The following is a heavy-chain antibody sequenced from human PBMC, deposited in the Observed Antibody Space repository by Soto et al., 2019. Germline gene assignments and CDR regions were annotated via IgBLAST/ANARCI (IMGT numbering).Heavy chain of an antibody. CDR3: VRHRRTTVAKFYFDN. Sequence: PSETLSLTCTASGGSINSYCWSWIRQPPGKGLEWIAYIFDSGNANYNPSLKSRVTISVDTSKNQFSLKLTSVTAADTAVYYCVRHRRTTVAKFYFDNWGQGALVTVSS. J-gene: IGHJ4*02. CDR1: GGSINSYC. V-gene: IGHV4-59*08. CDR2: IFDSGNA. D-gene: IGHD4-4*01.